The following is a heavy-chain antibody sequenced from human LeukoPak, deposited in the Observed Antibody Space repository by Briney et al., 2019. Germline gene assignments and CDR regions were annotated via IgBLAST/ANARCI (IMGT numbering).Heavy chain of an antibody. J-gene: IGHJ4*02. V-gene: IGHV3-49*04. CDR3: TRSSYRGPPRATDY. Sequence: PGGSLRLSCTASGFSFGDYAMSWVRQAPGKGLEWVGFITSKTYGGTTEYAASVKGRFTISRDDSKSIAYLQMDSLKTEDTATYYCTRSSYRGPPRATDYWGQGTLVTVSS. CDR2: ITSKTYGGTT. CDR1: GFSFGDYA. D-gene: IGHD2-2*02.